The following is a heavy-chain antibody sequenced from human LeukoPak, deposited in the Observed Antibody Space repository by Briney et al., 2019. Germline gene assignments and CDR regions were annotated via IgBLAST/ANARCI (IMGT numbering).Heavy chain of an antibody. V-gene: IGHV1-2*02. CDR3: ARSLNRVIGY. Sequence: SSVKVSCKASGYTFTDSFVHWVRQAPGQGLEWVGWINANSGVTDSAQKFRARVTMTRDTSLSTAYMELSRLRSDDTAVYYCARSLNRVIGYWGQGTLVTVSS. CDR1: GYTFTDSF. D-gene: IGHD2/OR15-2a*01. J-gene: IGHJ4*02. CDR2: INANSGVT.